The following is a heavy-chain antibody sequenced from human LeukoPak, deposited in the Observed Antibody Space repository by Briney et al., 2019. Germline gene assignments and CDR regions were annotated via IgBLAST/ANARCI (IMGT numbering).Heavy chain of an antibody. Sequence: GGSLRLSCAASGFTFSSYGMHWVRQAPGKGLEWVAVISYDGSNKYYADSVKGRFTISRDNSKNTLYLQMNSLRAEDTAVFYCAKDHEDILTGYYTPDYWGQGTLVTVSS. CDR3: AKDHEDILTGYYTPDY. CDR2: ISYDGSNK. CDR1: GFTFSSYG. J-gene: IGHJ4*02. D-gene: IGHD3-9*01. V-gene: IGHV3-30*18.